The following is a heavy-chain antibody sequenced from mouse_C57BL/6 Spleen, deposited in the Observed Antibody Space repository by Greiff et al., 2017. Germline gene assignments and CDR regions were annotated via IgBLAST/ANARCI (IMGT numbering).Heavy chain of an antibody. J-gene: IGHJ2*01. CDR2: IYPSDSET. Sequence: VQLQQPGAELVRPGSSVKLSCKASGYTFTSYWMDWVKQRPGQGLEWIGNIYPSDSETHYNQKFKDKATLTVDKSSSTAYMQLSSLTSEDSAVYYCARFKYYFDYWGQGTTLTVSS. V-gene: IGHV1-61*01. CDR3: ARFKYYFDY. CDR1: GYTFTSYW.